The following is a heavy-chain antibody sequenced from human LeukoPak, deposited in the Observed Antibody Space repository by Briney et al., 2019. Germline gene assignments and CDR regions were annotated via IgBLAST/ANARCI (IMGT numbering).Heavy chain of an antibody. CDR2: ISSSGSTI. J-gene: IGHJ6*04. CDR1: GFTFSSYE. Sequence: GGSLRLSCAASGFTFSSYEMNWVRQAPGKGLEWISYISSSGSTIYYADSVKGRFTTSRDNAKNSLYLQMNSLRAEDTAVYYCAELGITMIGGVWGKGTTVTISS. V-gene: IGHV3-48*03. CDR3: AELGITMIGGV. D-gene: IGHD3-10*02.